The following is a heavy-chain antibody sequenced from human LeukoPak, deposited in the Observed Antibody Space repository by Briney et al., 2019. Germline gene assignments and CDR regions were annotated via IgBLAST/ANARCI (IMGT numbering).Heavy chain of an antibody. V-gene: IGHV3-74*01. CDR2: INTDGTST. CDR1: GFSFSSYW. D-gene: IGHD3-22*01. CDR3: AKDDMTYYYDSSGYALDY. Sequence: GGSLRLSYAASGFSFSSYWMEWVRQAPGKGLVWVSRINTDGTSTSYADSVKGRFTISRDNAKNTVYLQMNSLRAEDTAVYYCAKDDMTYYYDSSGYALDYWGQGTLVTVSS. J-gene: IGHJ4*02.